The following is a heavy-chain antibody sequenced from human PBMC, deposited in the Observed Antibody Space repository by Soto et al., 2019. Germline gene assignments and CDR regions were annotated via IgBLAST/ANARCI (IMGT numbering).Heavy chain of an antibody. CDR3: ARQGYCSGGSCYSNYYYYGMDV. D-gene: IGHD2-15*01. Sequence: KPGGSLRLSCAASGFTFSSYSMNWVRQAPGKGLEWVSSISSSSSYIYYADSVKGRFTISRDNAKNSLYLQMNSLRAEDTAVYYCARQGYCSGGSCYSNYYYYGMDVWGQGTTVTVSS. CDR1: GFTFSSYS. CDR2: ISSSSSYI. J-gene: IGHJ6*02. V-gene: IGHV3-21*01.